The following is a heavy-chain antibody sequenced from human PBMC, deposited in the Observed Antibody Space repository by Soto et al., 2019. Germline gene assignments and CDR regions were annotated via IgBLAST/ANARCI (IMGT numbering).Heavy chain of an antibody. J-gene: IGHJ4*02. CDR1: GDSISTADYY. V-gene: IGHV4-30-4*01. Sequence: SETLSLTCTVSGDSISTADYYWNWIRQPPGKGLEWIGYIYYSGNTYYIPSPKSRVTISVDTSKNQISLKLNSVTAADTAVYYCARGIYSTSSFFDSWGQGTLVTVS. CDR3: ARGIYSTSSFFDS. CDR2: IYYSGNT. D-gene: IGHD6-6*01.